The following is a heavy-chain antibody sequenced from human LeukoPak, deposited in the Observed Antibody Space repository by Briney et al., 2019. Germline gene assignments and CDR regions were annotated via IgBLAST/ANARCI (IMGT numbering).Heavy chain of an antibody. CDR2: IKQDGSVK. CDR3: ARDVSGALDY. J-gene: IGHJ4*02. CDR1: EFTFSNYY. D-gene: IGHD7-27*01. V-gene: IGHV3-7*01. Sequence: GGSLRLSCAASEFTFSNYYMAWVRQAPGKGLEWVANIKQDGSVKNYVDSVKGRFTISRDNAKNSLYLQMNNLRAEDTAVYYCARDVSGALDYWGQGTLVTVSA.